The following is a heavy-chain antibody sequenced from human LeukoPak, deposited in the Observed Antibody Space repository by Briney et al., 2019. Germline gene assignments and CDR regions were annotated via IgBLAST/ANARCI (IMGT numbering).Heavy chain of an antibody. CDR3: ARHQDGYGNYFDF. V-gene: IGHV4-34*01. CDR1: GGSFSGYY. CDR2: INHSGST. D-gene: IGHD5-24*01. J-gene: IGHJ4*02. Sequence: SETLSLTCAVYGGSFSGYYWSWIRQSPGKGLEWIGEINHSGSTNYNPSLKSRVTISVDTSKNQFSLKVSSVTAPDTAIYYCARHQDGYGNYFDFWGQGILVTVSS.